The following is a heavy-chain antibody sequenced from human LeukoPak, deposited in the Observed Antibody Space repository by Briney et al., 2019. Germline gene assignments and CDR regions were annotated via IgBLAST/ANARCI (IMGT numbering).Heavy chain of an antibody. CDR1: GGTFSSYA. CDR2: IIPIFGIA. J-gene: IGHJ3*02. Sequence: ASVKVSCKASGGTFSSYAISWVRQAPGQGLEWMGRIIPIFGIANYAQKFQGRVTITADKSTSTAYMELSSLRSEDTAVYYRARETGYCSGGSCYYDAFDIWGQGTMVTVSS. D-gene: IGHD2-15*01. CDR3: ARETGYCSGGSCYYDAFDI. V-gene: IGHV1-69*04.